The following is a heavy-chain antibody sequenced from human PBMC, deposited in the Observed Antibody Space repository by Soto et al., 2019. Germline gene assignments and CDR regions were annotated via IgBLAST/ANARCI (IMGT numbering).Heavy chain of an antibody. CDR3: ARDPSSRRYFSDSFDS. Sequence: ASVKVSCKASGYTFTSYGISWGRQAPGQGLEWMGWISTYNGNTNYAQKLQGRVTMTTETSTSTAYMELRSLRSDDTAVYYCARDPSSRRYFSDSFDSWGQGTLVTVSS. CDR1: GYTFTSYG. D-gene: IGHD6-13*01. CDR2: ISTYNGNT. V-gene: IGHV1-18*01. J-gene: IGHJ5*01.